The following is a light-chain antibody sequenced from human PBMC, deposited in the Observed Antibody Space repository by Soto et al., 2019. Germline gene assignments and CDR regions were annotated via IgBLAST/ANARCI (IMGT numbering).Light chain of an antibody. CDR2: DAS. Sequence: SPATLSLYPRERVTLSCRASQRVISVLVWYQQKPGQAPRLLIYDASYRATGIPARFSGSGSGTDFTLTIIRVQPEDFIVYCCPQSAGLLRTFGQGTKVDIK. CDR1: QRVISV. J-gene: IGKJ1*01. CDR3: PQSAGLLRT. V-gene: IGKV3-11*01.